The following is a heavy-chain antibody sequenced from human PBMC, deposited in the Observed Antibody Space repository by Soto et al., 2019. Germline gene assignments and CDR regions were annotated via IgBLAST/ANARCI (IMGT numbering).Heavy chain of an antibody. Sequence: GGYLRLSCAASGFTFSSYAMSWVRQAPGKGLEWVSGISGSGDSTYYADSVKGRFTISRDNSKNTLYLQMNSLRAGDTAVYYCAMGYNYAPFDPWGQGTLVTVSS. J-gene: IGHJ5*02. CDR2: ISGSGDST. V-gene: IGHV3-23*01. D-gene: IGHD5-18*01. CDR1: GFTFSSYA. CDR3: AMGYNYAPFDP.